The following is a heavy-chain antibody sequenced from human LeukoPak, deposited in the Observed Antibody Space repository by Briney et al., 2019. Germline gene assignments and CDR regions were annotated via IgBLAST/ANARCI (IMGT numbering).Heavy chain of an antibody. V-gene: IGHV4-39*07. CDR3: ARDLRGYCSSTSCYYHDAFDI. D-gene: IGHD2-2*01. Sequence: SETLSLTCTVSGGSISSSSYYWGWIRQPPGKGLEWIGSIYYSGSTYYNPSLKSRVTISVDTSKNQFSLKLSSVTAADTAVYYCARDLRGYCSSTSCYYHDAFDIWGQGTMVTVFS. CDR1: GGSISSSSYY. CDR2: IYYSGST. J-gene: IGHJ3*02.